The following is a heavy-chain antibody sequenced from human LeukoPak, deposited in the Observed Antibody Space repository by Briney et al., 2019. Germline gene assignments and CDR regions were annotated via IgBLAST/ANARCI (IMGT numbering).Heavy chain of an antibody. CDR1: GFTFSNAW. J-gene: IGHJ4*02. Sequence: GGSLRLSCAASGFTFSNAWMSWVRQAPGKGLEWVGRIKSKTDGGTTDYAAPVKGRFTISRDDSKNTLYLQMNSLKTEDTAVYSCTTDYGGNQKLAYWAQGTRVTVSS. D-gene: IGHD4-23*01. CDR3: TTDYGGNQKLAY. CDR2: IKSKTDGGTT. V-gene: IGHV3-15*01.